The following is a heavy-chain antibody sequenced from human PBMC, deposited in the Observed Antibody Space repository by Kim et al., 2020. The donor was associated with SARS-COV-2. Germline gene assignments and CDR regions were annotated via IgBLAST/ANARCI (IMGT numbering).Heavy chain of an antibody. Sequence: GGSLRLSCAASGFTFRSYSMNWVRQAPGKGLEWVSSITSNSGNIYYADSVKGRFTISRDNARNSLYLQMNSLRDEDTAIYYCARDRGDYGDPWGVYFGMDVWGRGTTVSVSS. CDR1: GFTFRSYS. J-gene: IGHJ6*02. CDR2: ITSNSGNI. CDR3: ARDRGDYGDPWGVYFGMDV. D-gene: IGHD4-17*01. V-gene: IGHV3-21*01.